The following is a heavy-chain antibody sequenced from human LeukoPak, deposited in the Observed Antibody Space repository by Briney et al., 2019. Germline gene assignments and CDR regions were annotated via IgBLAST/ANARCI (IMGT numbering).Heavy chain of an antibody. Sequence: PSETLSLTCTVSGGSISSGDYYWSWIRQPPGKGLEWIGYIYYSGSTNCNPSLKSRDTISVDTSKNQFSLKLSSVTAADTAVYYCARLSGYSSGHYYSDYWGQGTLVTVSS. CDR1: GGSISSGDYY. CDR3: ARLSGYSSGHYYSDY. D-gene: IGHD3-22*01. V-gene: IGHV4-61*08. J-gene: IGHJ4*02. CDR2: IYYSGST.